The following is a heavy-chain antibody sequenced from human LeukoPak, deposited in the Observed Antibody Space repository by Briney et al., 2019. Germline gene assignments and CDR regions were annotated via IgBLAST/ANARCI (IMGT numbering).Heavy chain of an antibody. CDR2: ISFDGTNK. CDR1: GFTFSNYA. CDR3: ARDMYDNGWSSFDY. V-gene: IGHV3-30-3*01. J-gene: IGHJ4*02. Sequence: SGRSLRLSCAASGFTFSNYAMHWVRQAPGKGLEWVAVISFDGTNKYYANSVQGRFTISRDNSKNTLYLQMSSLRAEDTALYYCARDMYDNGWSSFDYWGQGTLVTVSS. D-gene: IGHD3-10*01.